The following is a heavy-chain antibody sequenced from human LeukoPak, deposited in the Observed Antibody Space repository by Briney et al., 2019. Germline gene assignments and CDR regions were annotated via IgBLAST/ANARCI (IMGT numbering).Heavy chain of an antibody. CDR2: ISYDGSNK. CDR3: AKITHNYDFWSGSIDAFDI. Sequence: GRSLRLSCAASGFTFSSYGMHWVRQAPGKGLEWVAVISYDGSNKYYADSVKGRFTISRDNSKNTLCLQMNSLRAEDTAVYYCAKITHNYDFWSGSIDAFDIWGQGTMVTVSS. V-gene: IGHV3-30*18. CDR1: GFTFSSYG. J-gene: IGHJ3*02. D-gene: IGHD3-3*01.